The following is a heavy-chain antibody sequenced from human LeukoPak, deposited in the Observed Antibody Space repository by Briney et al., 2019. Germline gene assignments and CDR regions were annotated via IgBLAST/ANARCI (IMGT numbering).Heavy chain of an antibody. D-gene: IGHD6-6*01. Sequence: GGSLRLSCAASGFTFSSYWMHWVRKAPGKGLVWVSRINSDGSSTTYADSVKGRFTISRDNAKNMLYLQMSSLRAEDTAVYYCARSIAARYYFDYWGQGTLVTVSS. CDR3: ARSIAARYYFDY. V-gene: IGHV3-74*01. J-gene: IGHJ4*02. CDR2: INSDGSST. CDR1: GFTFSSYW.